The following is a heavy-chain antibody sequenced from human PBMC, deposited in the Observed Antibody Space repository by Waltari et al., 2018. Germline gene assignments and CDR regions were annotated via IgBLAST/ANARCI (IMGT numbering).Heavy chain of an antibody. V-gene: IGHV3-53*01. D-gene: IGHD4-17*01. CDR3: ATYTVTTGTFDY. CDR1: GFPVAAKY. Sequence: VRRVGPGGGLIQPGGSRQPSRAAAGFPVAAKYLIGVRQAPGKGLDGVSVIYSGGSTYYADSVKGRFTISRDNSKNTLYLQMNSLRAEDTAVYYCATYTVTTGTFDYWGQGTLVTVSS. J-gene: IGHJ4*02. CDR2: IYSGGST.